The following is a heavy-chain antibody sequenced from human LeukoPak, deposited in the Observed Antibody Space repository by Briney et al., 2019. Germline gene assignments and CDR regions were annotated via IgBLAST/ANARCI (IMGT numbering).Heavy chain of an antibody. J-gene: IGHJ3*02. CDR3: TRIDCTGGTCHDAFDI. CDR1: GFIFSDHY. V-gene: IGHV3-72*01. Sequence: PGGSLRLSCAASGFIFSDHYMEWVRQAPGKGLEWVGRTRNKANSYATEYAASVKGRFTISRDDSKSSLYLQMNSLKTEDTAVYYCTRIDCTGGTCHDAFDIWGQGTMVTVSS. CDR2: TRNKANSYAT. D-gene: IGHD2-15*01.